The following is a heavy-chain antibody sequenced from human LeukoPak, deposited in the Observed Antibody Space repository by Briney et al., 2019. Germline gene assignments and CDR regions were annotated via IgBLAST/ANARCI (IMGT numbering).Heavy chain of an antibody. CDR3: ASAQLWTTTRRNYYDSSGSFDY. J-gene: IGHJ4*02. D-gene: IGHD3-22*01. CDR1: GGTFSSYA. CDR2: IIPIFGTA. Sequence: EASVKVSCKASGGTFSSYAISWVRQAPGQGLEWMGGIIPIFGTANYAQKFQGRVTITADESTSTAYMELSSLRSEDTAVYYCASAQLWTTTRRNYYDSSGSFDYWGQGTLVTVSS. V-gene: IGHV1-69*13.